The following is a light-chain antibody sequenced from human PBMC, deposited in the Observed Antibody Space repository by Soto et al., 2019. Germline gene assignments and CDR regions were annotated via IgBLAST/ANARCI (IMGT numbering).Light chain of an antibody. J-gene: IGLJ2*01. Sequence: NFMLTQPHSVSESPGETVTISCTRTSGGIANNYVQWYQQRPGSAPTIVLYEHNQRPSGVPDRFYGSTDGSSNSASLTISGLQTEDEADYYCQSYDSSFVLFGGGTKVTVL. CDR2: EHN. CDR1: SGGIANNY. V-gene: IGLV6-57*04. CDR3: QSYDSSFVL.